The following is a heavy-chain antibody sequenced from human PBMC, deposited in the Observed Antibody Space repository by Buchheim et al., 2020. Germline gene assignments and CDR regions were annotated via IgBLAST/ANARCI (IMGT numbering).Heavy chain of an antibody. J-gene: IGHJ4*02. Sequence: EEQLVESGGGLVQPGGSLRLSCSVSGFTFSNYWMSWVRQSAGRGLEWVANINQDGSGDYYLDSVKGRFTISRDNSKNTLYLQMNSLRAEDTAVYYCAKSSRMATSYFDYWGQGTL. V-gene: IGHV3-7*05. D-gene: IGHD5-24*01. CDR2: INQDGSGD. CDR1: GFTFSNYW. CDR3: AKSSRMATSYFDY.